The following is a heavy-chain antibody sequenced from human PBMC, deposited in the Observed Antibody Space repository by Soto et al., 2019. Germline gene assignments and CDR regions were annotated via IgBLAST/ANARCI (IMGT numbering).Heavy chain of an antibody. Sequence: SETLSLTCTVSGGSISSGGYYWSWIRQHPGKGLEWIGYIYYSGSTYYNPSLKSRVTISVDTSKNQFSLKLSSVTAADTAVYYCARELAGRLLDPGWFDPRGQGTLVTVSS. J-gene: IGHJ5*02. CDR3: ARELAGRLLDPGWFDP. CDR1: GGSISSGGYY. V-gene: IGHV4-31*03. D-gene: IGHD6-19*01. CDR2: IYYSGST.